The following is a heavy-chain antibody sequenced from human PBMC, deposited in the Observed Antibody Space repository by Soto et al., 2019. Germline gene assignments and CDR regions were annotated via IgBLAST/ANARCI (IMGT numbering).Heavy chain of an antibody. J-gene: IGHJ4*02. D-gene: IGHD4-17*01. CDR1: GFTFSIYA. Sequence: EVQLLESGGGLVQPGGSLRLSCAASGFTFSIYAMSWVRQAPGKGLEWVSAISGSGGSTYYADSVKGPFTISQDNSNNRLYLQKNSLRAEDTAVYYCAKDRYGVYATGGLAYWGQGNLVTVSS. CDR3: AKDRYGVYATGGLAY. V-gene: IGHV3-23*01. CDR2: ISGSGGST.